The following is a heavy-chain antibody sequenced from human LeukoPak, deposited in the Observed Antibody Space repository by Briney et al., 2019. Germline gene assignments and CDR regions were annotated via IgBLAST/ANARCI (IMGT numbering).Heavy chain of an antibody. CDR1: GFSFTDYY. Sequence: GGSLRLSCAASGFSFTDYYMSWIRQAPGKGLEWVSYISSSGNTIYYADSVKGRFTISRDNAKNSLYLQMNSLRAEDTAVYYCARDPEENYGSGSYSWWFDPWGQGTLVTVSS. D-gene: IGHD3-10*01. J-gene: IGHJ5*02. CDR2: ISSSGNTI. V-gene: IGHV3-11*01. CDR3: ARDPEENYGSGSYSWWFDP.